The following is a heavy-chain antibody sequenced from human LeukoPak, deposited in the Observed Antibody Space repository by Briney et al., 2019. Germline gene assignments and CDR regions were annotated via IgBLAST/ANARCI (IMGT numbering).Heavy chain of an antibody. CDR2: ISPYNAKT. V-gene: IGHV1-18*01. Sequence: GPSVKVSRKASGYTFINYGISWVRQAPGHGLKSRGWISPYNAKTKYAQNLQGRVTMTTDTSTSTAYMDLRSLTFDDTDLYYCARLPTIVAPSCAHQPFDPWGQGTLVIVSS. CDR3: ARLPTIVAPSCAHQPFDP. D-gene: IGHD2-2*01. J-gene: IGHJ5*02. CDR1: GYTFINYG.